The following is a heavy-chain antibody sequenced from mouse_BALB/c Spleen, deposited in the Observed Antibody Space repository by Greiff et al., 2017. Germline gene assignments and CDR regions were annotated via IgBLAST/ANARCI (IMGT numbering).Heavy chain of an antibody. CDR3: ARQVYGSLYFDV. CDR1: GFTFSSYA. D-gene: IGHD1-1*02. CDR2: ISSGGSYT. Sequence: EVKLMESGGGLVKPGGSLKLSCAASGFTFSSYAMSWVRQTPEKRLEWVATISSGGSYTYYPDSVKGRFTISRDNAKNTLYLQMSSLRSEDTAMYYCARQVYGSLYFDVCGAGTTVTVSS. V-gene: IGHV5-9-3*01. J-gene: IGHJ1*01.